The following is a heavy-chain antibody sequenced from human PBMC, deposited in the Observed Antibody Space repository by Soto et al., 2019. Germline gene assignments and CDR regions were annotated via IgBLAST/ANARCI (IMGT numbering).Heavy chain of an antibody. CDR2: AYVSDYT. V-gene: IGHV4-59*01. Sequence: SKSLALTFTVSGASIRSYYWHGIRQPPGTGLEWIGYAYVSDYTRYNSSLKNLFTISVDTSKSHFYLRLDSVTGAGTALYDCGSAGVPHVDLFLDIGQEGWG. J-gene: IGHJ6*03. CDR1: GASIRSYY. D-gene: IGHD5-12*01. CDR3: GSAGVPHVDLFLDIGQEG.